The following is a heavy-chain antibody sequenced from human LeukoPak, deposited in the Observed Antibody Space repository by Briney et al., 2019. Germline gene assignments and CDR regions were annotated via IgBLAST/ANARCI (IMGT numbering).Heavy chain of an antibody. CDR2: ISPKTGGT. Sequence: GASVKVSCKASGYIFIDYYLHWVRPLPGHGLEWIGWISPKTGGTNFAQKFQGRVTMTGDTSMDTVYMEMTRLTSDDTALYYCAREHDLGYCSGAKCYGGDYFDNWGQGTQVTVSS. D-gene: IGHD2-2*03. CDR1: GYIFIDYY. CDR3: AREHDLGYCSGAKCYGGDYFDN. V-gene: IGHV1-2*02. J-gene: IGHJ4*02.